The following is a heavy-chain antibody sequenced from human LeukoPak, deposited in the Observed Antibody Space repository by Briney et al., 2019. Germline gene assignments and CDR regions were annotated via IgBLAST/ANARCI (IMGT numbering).Heavy chain of an antibody. CDR1: GGSITSYY. J-gene: IGHJ4*02. D-gene: IGHD4-17*01. Sequence: PSETLSLTCTVSGGSITSYYWSWIRQPPGKGLEWIGYICYSGSTKYNPSLKSRVTISVHTSKNQFSLKLSSVTAADTAVYYCARHLSVTPYFDHWGQGSLVTVSS. CDR2: ICYSGST. V-gene: IGHV4-59*01. CDR3: ARHLSVTPYFDH.